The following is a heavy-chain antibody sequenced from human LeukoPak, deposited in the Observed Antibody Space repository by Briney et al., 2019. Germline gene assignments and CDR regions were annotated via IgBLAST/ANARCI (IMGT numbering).Heavy chain of an antibody. J-gene: IGHJ4*02. CDR1: GFTISPYW. CDR2: IKQDGSEK. D-gene: IGHD5-18*01. CDR3: ARENTAVPGGDC. Sequence: PGGSLRLSCAASGFTISPYWMSWVRQAPGKGLEWVANIKQDGSEKYYVDSVKGRFAISRDNAKNSVYLQMNGLRAEDTAVYYCARENTAVPGGDCWGQGTLATVSS. V-gene: IGHV3-7*01.